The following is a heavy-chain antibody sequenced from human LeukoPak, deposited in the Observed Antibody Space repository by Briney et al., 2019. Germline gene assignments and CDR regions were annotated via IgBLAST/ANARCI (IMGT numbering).Heavy chain of an antibody. J-gene: IGHJ6*03. V-gene: IGHV4-39*07. CDR3: VRADYSSSWSHEYFYMDV. CDR1: GGSISTNTYY. CDR2: MSYGGTT. D-gene: IGHD6-13*01. Sequence: PSETLSLTCTVSGGSISTNTYYWGWIRQPPGKGLEWIGSMSYGGTTYYNPSLKSRVTMSVDTSKNQFSLNLRSVTAADTAVYYCVRADYSSSWSHEYFYMDVWGKGTTVTISS.